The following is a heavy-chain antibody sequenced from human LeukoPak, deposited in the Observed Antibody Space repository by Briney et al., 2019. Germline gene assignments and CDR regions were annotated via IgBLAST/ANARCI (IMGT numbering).Heavy chain of an antibody. Sequence: PGGSLRLSCAASGFTVSSNYMSWVRQAPGKELEWVSVIYSGGSTYYADSVKGRFTISRDNSKNTLYLQMNSLRAEDTAVYYCHTAMVTIYGMDVWGQGTTVTVSS. D-gene: IGHD5-18*01. CDR1: GFTVSSNY. J-gene: IGHJ6*02. CDR2: IYSGGST. V-gene: IGHV3-53*01. CDR3: HTAMVTIYGMDV.